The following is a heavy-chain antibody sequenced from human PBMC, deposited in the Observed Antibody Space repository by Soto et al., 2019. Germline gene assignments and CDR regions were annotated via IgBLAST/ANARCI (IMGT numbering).Heavy chain of an antibody. J-gene: IGHJ4*02. CDR2: IYYSGST. CDR1: GGSISSGGYY. V-gene: IGHV4-31*03. D-gene: IGHD6-6*01. Sequence: SETLSLTCTVSGGSISSGGYYWSWIRQHPGKGLEWIGYIYYSGSTYYNPSLKSRVTISVDTSKNQFSLKLSSVTAADTAVYYCARGQYSSSVYYFDYWGQGTLVTVSS. CDR3: ARGQYSSSVYYFDY.